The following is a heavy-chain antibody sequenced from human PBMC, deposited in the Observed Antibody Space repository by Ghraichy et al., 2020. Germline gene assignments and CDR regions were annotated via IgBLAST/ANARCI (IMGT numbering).Heavy chain of an antibody. CDR3: ARDTNEAGQTFDL. Sequence: GALRLSCAASGFIFSNYWMDWVRQAPGKGLVWVSRIQSDGTYRDYADSVKGRFTISRDNAKNTLYLQMNSLRVEDTAVYYCARDTNEAGQTFDLWGQGTLFTVSS. CDR1: GFIFSNYW. J-gene: IGHJ4*01. CDR2: IQSDGTYR. D-gene: IGHD6-19*01. V-gene: IGHV3-74*01.